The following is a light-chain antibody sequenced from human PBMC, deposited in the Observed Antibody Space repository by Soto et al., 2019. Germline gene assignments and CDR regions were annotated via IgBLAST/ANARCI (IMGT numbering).Light chain of an antibody. CDR1: SSNIGADYD. V-gene: IGLV1-40*01. CDR2: GNN. J-gene: IGLJ2*01. Sequence: QPVLTQPPSVSGAPGQRVTISCTGSSSNIGADYDVHWYQRLPGTAPKLLIYGNNNRPSGVPDRFSGSKSGTSASLAITGLQAEDEADYYCQSYDSSLSAHVVFGGGTKLTVL. CDR3: QSYDSSLSAHVV.